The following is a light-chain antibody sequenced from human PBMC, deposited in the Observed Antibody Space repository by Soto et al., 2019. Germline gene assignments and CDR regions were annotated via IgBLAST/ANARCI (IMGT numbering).Light chain of an antibody. CDR3: QQYNDWPLT. CDR2: GAS. Sequence: IGLPQTPGTLSLSPGERATLSCRASQIVNSVYLAWYQQRPGQAPRLLIYGASSRATGIPDRFSGSGSGTEFTLTISSLQSEDFALYYCQQYNDWPLTFGQGTKVAI. J-gene: IGKJ1*01. V-gene: IGKV3-20*01. CDR1: QIVNSVY.